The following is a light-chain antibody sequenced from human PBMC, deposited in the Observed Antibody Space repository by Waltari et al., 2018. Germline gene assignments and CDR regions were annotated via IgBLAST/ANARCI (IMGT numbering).Light chain of an antibody. CDR1: PSNIGNNP. Sequence: QSVLTQPPSVSGTPGQRVTISCSGSPSNIGNNPVHWYQQFPGTAPKVLIYDDNQRPWGVPDRFSVSKSGPSASLVISGLQSDDEADYYCAARDDSLNVWVFGGGTKVTVL. V-gene: IGLV1-44*01. CDR3: AARDDSLNVWV. J-gene: IGLJ3*02. CDR2: DDN.